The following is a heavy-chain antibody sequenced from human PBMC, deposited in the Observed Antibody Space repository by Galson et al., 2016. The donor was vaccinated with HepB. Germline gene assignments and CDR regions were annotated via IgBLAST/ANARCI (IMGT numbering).Heavy chain of an antibody. CDR2: IYYSGST. D-gene: IGHD2-15*01. CDR1: GGSISSGGYY. CDR3: ATQAATDFYFDY. Sequence: TLSLTCTVSGGSISSGGYYWSWIRQHPGMGLEWIGYIYYSGSTYYNPSLKTRVNISIDTSKNQFSLNLSSVTAADTAVYYCATQAATDFYFDYWGQGALVAVSS. J-gene: IGHJ4*02. V-gene: IGHV4-31*03.